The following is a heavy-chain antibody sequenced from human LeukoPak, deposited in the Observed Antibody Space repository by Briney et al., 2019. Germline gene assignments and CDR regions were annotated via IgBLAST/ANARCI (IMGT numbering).Heavy chain of an antibody. Sequence: PGGSLRLSCAASGFTVSDNYMSWVRQAPGKGLEWVSVIYSGGSTYYADSVKGRFTISRDNSKNTLYLQMNSLRAEDTAVYYCARVSSGSDFDYWGQGTLVTVSS. CDR3: ARVSSGSDFDY. D-gene: IGHD1-26*01. V-gene: IGHV3-53*01. CDR1: GFTVSDNY. CDR2: IYSGGST. J-gene: IGHJ4*02.